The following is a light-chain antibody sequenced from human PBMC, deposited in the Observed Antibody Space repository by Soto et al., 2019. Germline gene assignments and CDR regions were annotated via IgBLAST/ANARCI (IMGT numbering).Light chain of an antibody. CDR1: SSDVGGYNY. Sequence: LTQPASVSGSPGQWITSSCTGTSSDVGGYNYVSWYQHHPGKGPKLIIYDVSDRPSGVSNRFSGSKSGNTASLTISGLQAEDEADYYCNSYTSSNSYVFGTGTKVTVL. CDR3: NSYTSSNSYV. CDR2: DVS. J-gene: IGLJ1*01. V-gene: IGLV2-14*03.